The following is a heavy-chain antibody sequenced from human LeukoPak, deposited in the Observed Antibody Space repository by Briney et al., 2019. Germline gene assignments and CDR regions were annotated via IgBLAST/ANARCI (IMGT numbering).Heavy chain of an antibody. Sequence: ESSETLSLTCTVSGVSISRYYWSWIRQPPGKGLEWIGYIYYSGSTDYNPSLKSRVTISIDTSKNQFSLKLTSVTAADTAVYYCATDSRSLGVTTVTRGFDYWGQGTQVTVSS. J-gene: IGHJ4*02. CDR2: IYYSGST. CDR3: ATDSRSLGVTTVTRGFDY. D-gene: IGHD4-17*01. CDR1: GVSISRYY. V-gene: IGHV4-59*01.